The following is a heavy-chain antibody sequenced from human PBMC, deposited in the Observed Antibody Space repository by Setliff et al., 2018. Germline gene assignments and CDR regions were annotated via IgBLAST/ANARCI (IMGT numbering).Heavy chain of an antibody. J-gene: IGHJ5*02. CDR2: ISSSSSYI. CDR1: GFTFSSYS. Sequence: VGSLRLSCAASGFTFSSYSMNWVRQAPGKGLEWVSSISSSSSYIYYADSVKGRFTISRDNAKNSLYLQMNSLRAEDTAVYYCARAPSTRGYSGYDSWGQGTLVTVSS. V-gene: IGHV3-21*01. D-gene: IGHD5-12*01. CDR3: ARAPSTRGYSGYDS.